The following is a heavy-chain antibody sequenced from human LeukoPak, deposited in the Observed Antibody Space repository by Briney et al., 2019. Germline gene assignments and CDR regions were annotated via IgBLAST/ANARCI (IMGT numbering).Heavy chain of an antibody. V-gene: IGHV3-11*01. J-gene: IGHJ6*02. CDR2: ISSSGSTI. D-gene: IGHD2-2*01. Sequence: GGSLRLSCAASGFTFSDYYMSWIRQAPGKGLEWVSYISSSGSTIYCADSVKGRFTISRDNAKNSLYLQMNSLRAEDTAVYYCARDNCSSTSCYYYYGMDVRGQGTTVTVSS. CDR1: GFTFSDYY. CDR3: ARDNCSSTSCYYYYGMDV.